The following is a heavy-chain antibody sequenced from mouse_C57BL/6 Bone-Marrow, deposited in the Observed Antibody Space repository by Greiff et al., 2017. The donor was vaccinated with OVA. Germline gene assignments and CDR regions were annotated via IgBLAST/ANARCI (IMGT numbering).Heavy chain of an antibody. D-gene: IGHD1-1*01. CDR3: TLSYYYGSSAWFAY. Sequence: VQLQQSGTVLARPGASVKMSCKTSGYTFTSYWMHWVKQRPGQGLEWIGAIYPGNSDTSYNQKFKGKAKLTAVTSASTAYMELSSLTNEDSAVYYCTLSYYYGSSAWFAYWGQGTLVTVSA. V-gene: IGHV1-5*01. J-gene: IGHJ3*01. CDR2: IYPGNSDT. CDR1: GYTFTSYW.